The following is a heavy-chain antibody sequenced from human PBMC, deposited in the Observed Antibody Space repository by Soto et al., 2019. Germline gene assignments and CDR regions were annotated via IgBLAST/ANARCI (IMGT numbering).Heavy chain of an antibody. CDR1: DFVFNNAR. V-gene: IGHV3-15*07. CDR2: IKSKTDGGTT. J-gene: IGHJ3*02. Sequence: PWGCVRQSVAACDFVFNNARMNLVRQAPGKGLEWVGRIKSKTDGGTTDYAAPVKGRFTISRDDSKNTLYLQMNSLKTEDTAVYYCTTVWELLMPVASDIWGQGTMVTVSS. D-gene: IGHD1-26*01. CDR3: TTVWELLMPVASDI.